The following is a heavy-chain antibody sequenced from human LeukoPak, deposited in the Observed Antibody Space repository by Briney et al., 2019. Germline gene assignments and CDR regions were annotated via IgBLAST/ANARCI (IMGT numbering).Heavy chain of an antibody. CDR3: ARGYGSGSYFFLGELDY. CDR2: IKPSGGST. D-gene: IGHD3-10*01. J-gene: IGHJ4*02. V-gene: IGHV1-46*01. CDR1: GYTFTSYY. Sequence: GASVKVSCKASGYTFTSYYIHWVRQAPGQGLEWMGIIKPSGGSTSHAQKFQGRVTMTRDTSMNTVYMELSGLRSEDTAVYYCARGYGSGSYFFLGELDYWGQGTLVTVSS.